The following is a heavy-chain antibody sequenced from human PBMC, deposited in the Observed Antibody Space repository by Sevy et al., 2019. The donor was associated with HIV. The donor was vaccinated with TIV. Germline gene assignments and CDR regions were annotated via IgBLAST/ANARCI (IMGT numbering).Heavy chain of an antibody. CDR3: ARELLGYCSGGSCPMGAFDI. J-gene: IGHJ3*02. Sequence: GGSLRLSCAASGFTFSSYDMHWVRQATGKGLEWVSAIGTAGDTYYPGSVKGRFTISRENAKNSLYLQMNSLRAGDTVWYYCARELLGYCSGGSCPMGAFDIWGQGTMVTVSS. V-gene: IGHV3-13*01. CDR1: GFTFSSYD. D-gene: IGHD2-15*01. CDR2: IGTAGDT.